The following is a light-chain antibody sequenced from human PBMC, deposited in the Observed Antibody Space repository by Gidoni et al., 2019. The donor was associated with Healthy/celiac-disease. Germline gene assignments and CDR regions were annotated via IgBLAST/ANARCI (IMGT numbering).Light chain of an antibody. J-gene: IGKJ1*01. CDR1: QSISSW. CDR3: QQYNSYQWT. V-gene: IGKV1-5*03. CDR2: KAS. Sequence: DIQMTHSPSTLSASVGDRVTITCRASQSISSWLAWYQQKPGKAPKLLIYKASSLESGVPSRFSGSGSGTEFTLTISSLQPDDFATYYCQQYNSYQWTFGQGTKVEIK.